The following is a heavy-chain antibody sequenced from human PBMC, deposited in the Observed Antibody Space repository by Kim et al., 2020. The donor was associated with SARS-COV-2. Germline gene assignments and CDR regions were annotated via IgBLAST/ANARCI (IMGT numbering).Heavy chain of an antibody. CDR1: GAFSRSYY. D-gene: IGHD7-27*01. Sequence: SETLSLTCVVTGAFSRSYYWNWIRRTPGKGLEWIGYISYVQNTSPSLQSRVRISIDMATNQFSLKLTSVTAADTAVYYCARDPSGDGGYFDYWGRGLLVTVSS. V-gene: IGHV4-59*01. CDR3: ARDPSGDGGYFDY. J-gene: IGHJ4*02. CDR2: ISYVQNT.